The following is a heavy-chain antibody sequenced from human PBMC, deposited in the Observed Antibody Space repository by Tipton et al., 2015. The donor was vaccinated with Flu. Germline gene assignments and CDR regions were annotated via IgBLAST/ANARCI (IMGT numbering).Heavy chain of an antibody. V-gene: IGHV3-21*01. CDR2: ISSSSSYI. CDR1: GFTFSSYS. Sequence: SLRLSCAASGFTFSSYSMNWVRQAPGKGLEWVSSISSSSSYIYYADSVKGRFTISRDNAKNSLYLQMNSLRAEDTAVYYCARAREGGSWYYYYYGMDVWGQGTTVTVSS. D-gene: IGHD6-13*01. CDR3: ARAREGGSWYYYYYGMDV. J-gene: IGHJ6*02.